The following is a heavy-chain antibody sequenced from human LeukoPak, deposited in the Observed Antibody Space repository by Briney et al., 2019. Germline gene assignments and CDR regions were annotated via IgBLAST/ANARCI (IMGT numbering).Heavy chain of an antibody. J-gene: IGHJ2*01. V-gene: IGHV4-59*01. CDR3: AGDPVTSSYDIGYFDL. Sequence: PSDTLSLTCTVSGGSIRNYYWSWIRQPPGKGLEWIGYIYFLENTNYNPSLKSRVTISIDTSKNQFSLKVGSVTAADTAVYYCAGDPVTSSYDIGYFDLWGRGTLVTVSS. CDR2: IYFLENT. D-gene: IGHD3-9*01. CDR1: GGSIRNYY.